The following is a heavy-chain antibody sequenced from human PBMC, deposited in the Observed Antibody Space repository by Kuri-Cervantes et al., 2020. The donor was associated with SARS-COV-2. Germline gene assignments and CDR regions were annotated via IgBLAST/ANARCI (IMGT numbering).Heavy chain of an antibody. Sequence: SVKVSCKASGYTFTTHDINWVRQAPGQGLEWMGGIIPIFGTANYAQKFQGRVTITADKSTSTAYMELSSLRSEDTAVYYCAREGSMVRGNYYMDVWGKGTTVTVSS. CDR2: IIPIFGTA. CDR1: GYTFTTHD. V-gene: IGHV1-69*06. CDR3: AREGSMVRGNYYMDV. D-gene: IGHD3-10*01. J-gene: IGHJ6*03.